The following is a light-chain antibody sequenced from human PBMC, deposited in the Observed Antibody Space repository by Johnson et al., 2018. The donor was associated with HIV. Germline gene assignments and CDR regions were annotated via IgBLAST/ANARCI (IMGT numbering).Light chain of an antibody. CDR1: SSNIGNNY. J-gene: IGLJ1*01. V-gene: IGLV1-51*01. CDR3: GTWDNSLNVYV. CDR2: DNN. Sequence: QSVLSQPPSVSAAPGQKVTISCSGSSSNIGNNYVSWYQQLPRGAPKLLIYDNNKRPSGIPDRFSGSKSGTSATLGIAGLQTGAEADYFCGTWDNSLNVYVFGTATKVTVL.